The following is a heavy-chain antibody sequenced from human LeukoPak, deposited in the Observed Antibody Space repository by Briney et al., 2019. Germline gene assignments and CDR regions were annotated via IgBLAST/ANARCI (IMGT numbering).Heavy chain of an antibody. Sequence: PGGSLRLSCAAPGFTFSSYEMNWVRQAPGKGLEWVSYISSSGSTIYYADSGKGRYTISRDNAKNTLYLQMNSLRAEDTAVYYCARDQLYYYYMDVWGKGTTVTVSS. CDR1: GFTFSSYE. V-gene: IGHV3-48*03. D-gene: IGHD2-2*01. J-gene: IGHJ6*03. CDR2: ISSSGSTI. CDR3: ARDQLYYYYMDV.